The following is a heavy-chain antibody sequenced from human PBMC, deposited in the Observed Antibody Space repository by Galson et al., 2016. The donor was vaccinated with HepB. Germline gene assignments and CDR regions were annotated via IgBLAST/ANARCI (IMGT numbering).Heavy chain of an antibody. CDR3: ATEVFCMPFKSDY. V-gene: IGHV3-15*01. D-gene: IGHD2/OR15-2a*01. J-gene: IGHJ4*02. Sequence: SLRLSCAASGFTFSNVWMNWVRQAPGKGLEWVGRIRSKTAGGTTDYAAPVKGRFTVSRDDSKNTLFLQMSSMETDDTAVYYCATEVFCMPFKSDYWGQGTVVTVSS. CDR2: IRSKTAGGTT. CDR1: GFTFSNVW.